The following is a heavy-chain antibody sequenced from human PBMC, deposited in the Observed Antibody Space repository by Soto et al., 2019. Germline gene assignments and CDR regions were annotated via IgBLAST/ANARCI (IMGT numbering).Heavy chain of an antibody. V-gene: IGHV4-59*08. D-gene: IGHD3-10*01. Sequence: PSETLSLTCTVSGGSISSYYWSWIRQPPGKGLEWIGYIYYSGSTNYNPSLKSRVTISVDTSKNQFSLKLSSVTAADTAVYYCARQGAFATMVREYYYMDGWGKGTTVTVSS. CDR1: GGSISSYY. CDR3: ARQGAFATMVREYYYMDG. CDR2: IYYSGST. J-gene: IGHJ6*03.